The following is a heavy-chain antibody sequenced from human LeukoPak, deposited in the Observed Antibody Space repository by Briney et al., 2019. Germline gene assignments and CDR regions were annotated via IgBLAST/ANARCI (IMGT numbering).Heavy chain of an antibody. CDR1: GFTFSSYA. J-gene: IGHJ4*02. CDR3: AKAPSSWYDY. V-gene: IGHV3-23*01. Sequence: GGSLRLSCAASGFTFSSYAMSWVRPAPGKGREWVSAISGSGGSTYYADSVKGRFTISRDNSKNTLYLQMKSLRAEDTAVYYCAKAPSSWYDYWGQGTLVTVSS. CDR2: ISGSGGST. D-gene: IGHD6-13*01.